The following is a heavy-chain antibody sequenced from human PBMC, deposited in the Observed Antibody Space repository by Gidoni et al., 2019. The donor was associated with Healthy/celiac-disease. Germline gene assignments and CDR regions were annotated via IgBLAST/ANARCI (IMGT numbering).Heavy chain of an antibody. Sequence: EVQLVESGGGLVQPGGSLRLSCAASGFTVSSNYMSWVRQAPGKGLEWVSVIYSGGSTYYADSVKGRFTISRDNSKNTLYLQMNSLRAEDTAVYYCARETAARPSADAFDIWGQGTMVTVSS. CDR1: GFTVSSNY. V-gene: IGHV3-66*02. CDR2: IYSGGST. J-gene: IGHJ3*02. D-gene: IGHD6-6*01. CDR3: ARETAARPSADAFDI.